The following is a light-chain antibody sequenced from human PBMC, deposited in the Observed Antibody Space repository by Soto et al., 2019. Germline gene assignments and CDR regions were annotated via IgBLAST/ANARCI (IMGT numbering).Light chain of an antibody. CDR1: SSDVVAYNY. CDR3: TSYTSSSGYV. V-gene: IGLV2-14*01. J-gene: IGLJ1*01. CDR2: DVS. Sequence: QSALTQPVSVSGSPGQSITMSCTGISSDVVAYNYVYWYRQYPGKAPKLIIYDVSNRPSGVSNRFSGSKSGNTASLIISGLQAEDDADYYCTSYTSSSGYVFGTGTKVTVL.